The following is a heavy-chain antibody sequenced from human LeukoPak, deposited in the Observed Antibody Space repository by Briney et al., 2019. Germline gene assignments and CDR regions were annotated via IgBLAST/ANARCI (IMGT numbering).Heavy chain of an antibody. V-gene: IGHV4-34*01. J-gene: IGHJ6*03. D-gene: IGHD3-3*01. Sequence: SETLSLTCAVYGGSFSGYYWSWIRQPPGKGLEWIGEINHSGSTNYNPSLKSRVTIPVDTSKNQFSLKLSSVTAADTAVYYCARGASYDFWSGYPARTSYYYYMDVWGKGTTVTVSS. CDR3: ARGASYDFWSGYPARTSYYYYMDV. CDR2: INHSGST. CDR1: GGSFSGYY.